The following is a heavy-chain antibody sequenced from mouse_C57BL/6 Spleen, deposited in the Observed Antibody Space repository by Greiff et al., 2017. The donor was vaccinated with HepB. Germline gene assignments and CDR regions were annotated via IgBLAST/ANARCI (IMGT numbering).Heavy chain of an antibody. CDR1: GYTFTSYW. J-gene: IGHJ1*03. V-gene: IGHV1-55*01. CDR2: IYPGSGST. D-gene: IGHD1-1*01. Sequence: VQLQQPGAELVKPGASLKMSCKASGYTFTSYWITWVKQRPGQGLEWIGDIYPGSGSTNYNEKFKSKATLTVDTSSSTAYMQLSSLTSEDSAVYYCARLLRYYWYFDVWGTGTTVTVSS. CDR3: ARLLRYYWYFDV.